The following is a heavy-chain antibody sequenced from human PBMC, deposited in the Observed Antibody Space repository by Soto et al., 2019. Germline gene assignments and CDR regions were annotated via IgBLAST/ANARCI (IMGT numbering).Heavy chain of an antibody. V-gene: IGHV2-5*02. CDR2: IYCDEDK. Sequence: QITLKESGPTLVKPTQTLTLTCTLSGFPLTTSGVGVGWIRQPPGKALERVALIYCDEDKRYSPSLRSRLTITKDTSKNQVVHTLTNMDPVDTPTYYCTQHSDHLNCYSPTCYGTYDYWGQGTLVTVSS. D-gene: IGHD2-2*01. J-gene: IGHJ4*02. CDR1: GFPLTTSGVG. CDR3: TQHSDHLNCYSPTCYGTYDY.